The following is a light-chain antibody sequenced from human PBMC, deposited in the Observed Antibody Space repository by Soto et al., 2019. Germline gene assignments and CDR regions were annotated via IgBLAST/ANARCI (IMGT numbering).Light chain of an antibody. CDR2: DVS. CDR1: SSDVGTYKY. V-gene: IGLV2-11*01. CDR3: CSYAGSYTYV. Sequence: QSALTQPRSVSGSPGQSVTISCTGTSSDVGTYKYVSWYQQHPGKAPELMIYDVSKRPSGVPDRFSGSKSGNTASLTISGFQAEDEADYYCCSYAGSYTYVFGTGTKVTVL. J-gene: IGLJ1*01.